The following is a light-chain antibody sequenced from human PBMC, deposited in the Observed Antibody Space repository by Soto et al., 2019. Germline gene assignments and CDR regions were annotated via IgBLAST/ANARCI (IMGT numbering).Light chain of an antibody. CDR1: QSLTSNY. CDR2: GAS. CDR3: QQYVTAPRT. V-gene: IGKV3-20*01. Sequence: EIVLTQSPGTLSLSPGERVTLSCRASQSLTSNYLAWYQQKPGQAPRLLSYGASSRATGIPDRFSGSGSGTDFTLTISRLEPEDFAVYYCQQYVTAPRTFGQGTKVDIK. J-gene: IGKJ1*01.